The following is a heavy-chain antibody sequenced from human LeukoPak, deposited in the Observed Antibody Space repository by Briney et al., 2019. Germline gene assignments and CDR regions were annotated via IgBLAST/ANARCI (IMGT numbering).Heavy chain of an antibody. V-gene: IGHV3-33*01. Sequence: GGSLRLSCAASGFTFSSYGMHWVRQAPGKGLEWVAVIWYDGNNKYYADSVKGRFTISRDNSKNTLYLQMNSLRAEDTAVYYCARDHDMVRGVPLDYWGQGTLVTVSS. D-gene: IGHD3-10*01. CDR3: ARDHDMVRGVPLDY. J-gene: IGHJ4*02. CDR1: GFTFSSYG. CDR2: IWYDGNNK.